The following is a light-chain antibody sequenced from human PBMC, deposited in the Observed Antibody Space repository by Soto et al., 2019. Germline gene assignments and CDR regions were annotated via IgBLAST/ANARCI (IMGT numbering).Light chain of an antibody. CDR2: AAS. Sequence: DIQMTQSPSSLSASVEDRVIITCRASQSISNHLNWYQQKPGKAPKLLIFAASSLQSGVPSRFSGSRSGPDFTLTISSLQPEDFAVYYCQQRNIWPPVTFGQGTRLEIK. CDR1: QSISNH. J-gene: IGKJ5*01. CDR3: QQRNIWPPVT. V-gene: IGKV1-39*01.